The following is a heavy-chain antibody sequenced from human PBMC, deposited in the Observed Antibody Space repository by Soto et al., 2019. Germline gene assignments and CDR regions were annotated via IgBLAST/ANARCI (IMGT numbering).Heavy chain of an antibody. D-gene: IGHD5-12*01. CDR3: TRMDSGYAIFDD. Sequence: PGGSLRLSCSTSGFVFADYGLNWFRQAPGKGLEWVGFIRSVPYGGTTEYAASVKGRFTISVDVSKSIGYLQMNSLQTEDTAVYFCTRMDSGYAIFDDWGQGTMVTVS. V-gene: IGHV3-49*03. CDR2: IRSVPYGGTT. CDR1: GFVFADYG. J-gene: IGHJ4*02.